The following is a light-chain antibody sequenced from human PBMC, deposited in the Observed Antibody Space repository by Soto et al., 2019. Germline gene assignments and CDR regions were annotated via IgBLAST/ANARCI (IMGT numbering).Light chain of an antibody. V-gene: IGKV3-20*01. J-gene: IGKJ1*01. CDR3: QDYGSSPQT. CDR1: QRISSNY. Sequence: VLTQSPGTLSLSPGERATLSCRASQRISSNYLGWYQQKPGQAPRLLIYAASSRATGIPDRFSGSGSGTDFTLTISRLEPEDFAVYYCQDYGSSPQTFGQGTKVEI. CDR2: AAS.